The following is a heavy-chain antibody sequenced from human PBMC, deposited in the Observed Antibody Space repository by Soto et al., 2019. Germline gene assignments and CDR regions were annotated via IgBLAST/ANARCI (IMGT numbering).Heavy chain of an antibody. J-gene: IGHJ5*02. Sequence: QVQLQESGPGLVQPSGTLSLTCAVSGDSINNSHWWSWVRQTPGKGLEWIGETYHSGTTNYNPSLKTRVTISIDKSKSQFSLKMNSVTAADTAVYYCAREVNSSPARGPNWFDPWGQGTLLTVSS. D-gene: IGHD6-13*01. CDR1: GDSINNSHW. V-gene: IGHV4-4*02. CDR3: AREVNSSPARGPNWFDP. CDR2: TYHSGTT.